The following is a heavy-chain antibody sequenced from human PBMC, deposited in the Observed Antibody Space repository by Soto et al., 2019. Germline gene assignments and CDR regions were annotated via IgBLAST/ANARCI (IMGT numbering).Heavy chain of an antibody. Sequence: GGSLRLSCAASGFTFSSYAMSWVRQAPGKGLEWVSAISGSGGSTYYADSVKGRFTISRDNSKNTLYLQMNSLRAEDTAVYYCAKETITMVRGVIIKVGNAFDIWGQGTMVTVSS. D-gene: IGHD3-10*01. J-gene: IGHJ3*02. V-gene: IGHV3-23*01. CDR3: AKETITMVRGVIIKVGNAFDI. CDR1: GFTFSSYA. CDR2: ISGSGGST.